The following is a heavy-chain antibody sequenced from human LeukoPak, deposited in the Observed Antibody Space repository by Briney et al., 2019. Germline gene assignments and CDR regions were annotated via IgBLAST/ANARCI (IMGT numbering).Heavy chain of an antibody. CDR3: AKAADYAFDI. CDR1: GFTFSNYD. Sequence: PGGSLRLSCAASGFTFSNYDMHWVRPAPGKGLEWVAFIRYDESNKYYADSVKGRFTISRDNSKNTLYLQMNSLRAEDTAVYYCAKAADYAFDIWGQGTMVTVSS. CDR2: IRYDESNK. J-gene: IGHJ3*02. V-gene: IGHV3-30*02. D-gene: IGHD5-12*01.